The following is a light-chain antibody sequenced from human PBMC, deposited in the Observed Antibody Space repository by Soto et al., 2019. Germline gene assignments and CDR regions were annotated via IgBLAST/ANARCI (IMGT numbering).Light chain of an antibody. Sequence: EIVMTQSPATLSVSTGERATLSCRASQSVSSNLAWYQQKPGQAPRLLIYGASTRATGIPARFSGSRSGTEFTLTISSLQSADFAVYYCQQYNNWPWTFGQGTKVEIK. V-gene: IGKV3-15*01. CDR3: QQYNNWPWT. CDR2: GAS. CDR1: QSVSSN. J-gene: IGKJ1*01.